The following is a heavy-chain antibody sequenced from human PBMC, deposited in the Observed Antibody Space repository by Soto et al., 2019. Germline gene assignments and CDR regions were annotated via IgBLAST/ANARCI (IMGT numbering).Heavy chain of an antibody. J-gene: IGHJ4*02. V-gene: IGHV4-59*01. D-gene: IGHD5-12*01. Sequence: LSLTCTVSGGSISSYYWSWVRQPPGKGLEWIGYIYYSGSTNYNPSLKSRVTISVDTSKNQFSLKLSSVTAADTAVYYCARGRGGGYSGYDYVPGQFDYWGQGTLVTVSS. CDR2: IYYSGST. CDR1: GGSISSYY. CDR3: ARGRGGGYSGYDYVPGQFDY.